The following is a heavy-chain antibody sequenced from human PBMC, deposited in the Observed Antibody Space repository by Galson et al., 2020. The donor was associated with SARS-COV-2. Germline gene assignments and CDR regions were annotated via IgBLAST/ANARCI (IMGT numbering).Heavy chain of an antibody. D-gene: IGHD2-21*01. V-gene: IGHV3-23*01. CDR1: GITFSSYA. J-gene: IGHJ3*02. Sequence: GESLKISCAASGITFSSYAMSWVLHAPGKGLEWVSAISGSGGSTYYADSVKGRFTISRDNSKNTLYLQMNSLRAEDTAVDYCAKDGEAYCGGDCDSHPFDSWGQGKRVTVSS. CDR2: ISGSGGST. CDR3: AKDGEAYCGGDCDSHPFDS.